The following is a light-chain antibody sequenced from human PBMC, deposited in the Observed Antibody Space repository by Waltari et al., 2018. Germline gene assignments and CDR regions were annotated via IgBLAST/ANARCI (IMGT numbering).Light chain of an antibody. CDR3: SSYISSDTLEL. CDR2: DLS. V-gene: IGLV2-14*03. J-gene: IGLJ2*01. CDR1: SSDIGNYNY. Sequence: HSALTQPASVSGSPGQSITISCTGSSSDIGNYNYVSWYQQHPGKAPKLMIFDLSNRPSGVSNRFSGAKSGNTASLTISGLQAEDEADYYCSSYISSDTLELFGGGTSLTVL.